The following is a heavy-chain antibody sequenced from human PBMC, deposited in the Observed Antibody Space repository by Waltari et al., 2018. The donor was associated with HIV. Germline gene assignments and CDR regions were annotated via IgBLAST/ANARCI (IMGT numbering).Heavy chain of an antibody. V-gene: IGHV4-4*02. CDR1: GGSIKSSKW. CDR2: IHHSCNV. CDR3: SSLRDYGDYGHYDF. J-gene: IGHJ4*02. Sequence: QVQLQESGPGLVRPSGTLFLTCGVTGGSIKSSKWWSWVRQPPGKGPVWIGDIHHSCNVNYNLSLKSRVTFSVDRSKNHCSRNLTSVTAADTATYFCSSLRDYGDYGHYDFWGRGPLAVVSP. D-gene: IGHD4-17*01.